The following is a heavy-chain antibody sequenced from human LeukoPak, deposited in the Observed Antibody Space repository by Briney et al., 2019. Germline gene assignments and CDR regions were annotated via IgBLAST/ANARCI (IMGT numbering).Heavy chain of an antibody. V-gene: IGHV3-23*01. CDR2: FDGSADGT. D-gene: IGHD2-15*01. J-gene: IGHJ4*02. Sequence: GGSLRLSCATSGFTFSRSGMTWVRQPPGKGLEWVASFDGSADGTRYADSVKGRCTISRDNSKNTVYLQMNSLRAEDTAIYYCVKPRIIGLGWAQFDYWGQGSLVTVSS. CDR3: VKPRIIGLGWAQFDY. CDR1: GFTFSRSG.